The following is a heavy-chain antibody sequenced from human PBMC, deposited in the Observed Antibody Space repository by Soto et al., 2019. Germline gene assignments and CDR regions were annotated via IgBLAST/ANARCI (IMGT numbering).Heavy chain of an antibody. CDR1: GYSFTNYP. J-gene: IGHJ4*02. Sequence: GASVKVSCKASGYSFTNYPIAWVRRAPGQGLEWMGWISAYSGDTNYAQNFQGRVTMTRDTSTTTSYLELRSLRSDDTAVYYCARAITLRFLFLAYWGQGTLVTVSS. CDR2: ISAYSGDT. D-gene: IGHD5-12*01. V-gene: IGHV1-18*01. CDR3: ARAITLRFLFLAY.